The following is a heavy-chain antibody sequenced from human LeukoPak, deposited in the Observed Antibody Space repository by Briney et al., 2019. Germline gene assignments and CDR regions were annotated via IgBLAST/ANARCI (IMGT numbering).Heavy chain of an antibody. J-gene: IGHJ4*02. CDR1: GFTISRFA. D-gene: IGHD3-22*01. V-gene: IGHV3-23*01. CDR2: ISGSNRTT. Sequence: GGSLRLSCAASGFTISRFAMSWVRQAPGKGLEWVSSISGSNRTTYYADSVKGRFTISRDNSKNILYLQMNSLRADDTAVYYCAKDGNYFDSSGYLIPFDYWGQGTLVTVSS. CDR3: AKDGNYFDSSGYLIPFDY.